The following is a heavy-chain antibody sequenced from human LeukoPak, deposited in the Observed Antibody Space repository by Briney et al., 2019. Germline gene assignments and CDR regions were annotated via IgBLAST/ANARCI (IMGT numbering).Heavy chain of an antibody. CDR1: GGSVSSNDYY. Sequence: SETLSLTCTVYGGSVSSNDYYWGWIRQPPGKGLGWIGSIYYTGSTYYTPSLKSGVTISIDTSKNLFSLNLSSVTAADTAVYYCARHRLEGDTFDIWGQGTMVTVSS. CDR2: IYYTGST. V-gene: IGHV4-39*01. CDR3: ARHRLEGDTFDI. D-gene: IGHD3-3*01. J-gene: IGHJ3*02.